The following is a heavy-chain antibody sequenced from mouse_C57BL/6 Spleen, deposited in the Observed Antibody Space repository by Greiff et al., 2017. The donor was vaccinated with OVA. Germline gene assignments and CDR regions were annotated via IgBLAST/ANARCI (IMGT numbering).Heavy chain of an antibody. D-gene: IGHD2-3*01. V-gene: IGHV5-16*01. Sequence: EVQRVESEGGLVQPGSSMKLSCTASGFTFSDYYMAWVRQVPEKGLEWVANINYDGSSTYYLDSLKSRFIISRDNAKNILYLQMSSLKSEDTATYYCARGMVYWYFDVWGTGTTVTVSS. CDR3: ARGMVYWYFDV. CDR2: INYDGSST. CDR1: GFTFSDYY. J-gene: IGHJ1*03.